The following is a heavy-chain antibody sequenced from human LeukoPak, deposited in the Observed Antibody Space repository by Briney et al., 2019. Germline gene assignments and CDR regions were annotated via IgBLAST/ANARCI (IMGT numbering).Heavy chain of an antibody. CDR1: GYTFISYD. J-gene: IGHJ4*02. V-gene: IGHV1-8*01. CDR2: MNPHSGNT. CDR3: ARGDYESSGYYLFY. D-gene: IGHD3-22*01. Sequence: ASVKVSCKASGYTFISYDINWVRQATGQGLEWMGWMNPHSGNTGYAQKFQGRVTMTRNTSINTAHMELSSLRSEDTAVYYCARGDYESSGYYLFYWGQGTLVTISS.